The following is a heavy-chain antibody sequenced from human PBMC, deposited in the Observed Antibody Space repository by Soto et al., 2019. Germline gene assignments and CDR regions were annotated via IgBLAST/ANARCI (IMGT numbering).Heavy chain of an antibody. V-gene: IGHV3-11*06. Sequence: VVSRILACSSSVFTFVEYYVAWVRQAPGKGLEWVSYISSGARPANDADSVKVRFTISRDNAKNSLYLQMDSLRAEDTAVYYCERVGNIYDMDVWGQGTTVTVSS. CDR2: ISSGARPA. J-gene: IGHJ6*02. D-gene: IGHD2-15*01. CDR1: VFTFVEYY. CDR3: ERVGNIYDMDV.